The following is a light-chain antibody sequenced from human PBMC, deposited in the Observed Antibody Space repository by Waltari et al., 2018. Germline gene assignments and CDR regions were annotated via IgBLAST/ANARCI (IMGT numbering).Light chain of an antibody. J-gene: IGLJ1*01. CDR2: GDN. V-gene: IGLV1-40*01. Sequence: QSVLTQPPSVSGAPGQRVTISCTGSSSHLVAPYDVHWYQHVPGVAPNVLIYGDNNRPSGVPDRFSASKSGTSASLAITGLQAEDEAYYYCQSYDSDVSGTVFGSGTKVTVL. CDR3: QSYDSDVSGTV. CDR1: SSHLVAPYD.